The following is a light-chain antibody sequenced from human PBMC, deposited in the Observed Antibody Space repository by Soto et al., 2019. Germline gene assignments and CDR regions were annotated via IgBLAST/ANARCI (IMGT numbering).Light chain of an antibody. Sequence: QSVLTQRASVSGSPGQSITISCTGTDNDVGGYDFVSWYQQHPGRAPKLLIHQVTIRLSGISSRFSGSKSGNTASLTITGRQPDDDAMYCCCSHSSMSAWVFGGGTKLTVL. J-gene: IGLJ3*02. V-gene: IGLV2-14*01. CDR3: CSHSSMSAWV. CDR2: QVT. CDR1: DNDVGGYDF.